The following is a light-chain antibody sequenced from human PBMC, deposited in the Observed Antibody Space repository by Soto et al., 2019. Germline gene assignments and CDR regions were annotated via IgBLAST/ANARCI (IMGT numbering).Light chain of an antibody. CDR1: QGVTNY. J-gene: IGKJ4*01. Sequence: EIVLTQSPATLSWSPGERATLSCRASQGVTNYLAWYQQKPGQAPRLLIYDASTRATGIPARFSGSGSGTDFTLTISSLEPEDFAVYYCQQRSTWPPTFGGGTKVEIK. V-gene: IGKV3-11*01. CDR3: QQRSTWPPT. CDR2: DAS.